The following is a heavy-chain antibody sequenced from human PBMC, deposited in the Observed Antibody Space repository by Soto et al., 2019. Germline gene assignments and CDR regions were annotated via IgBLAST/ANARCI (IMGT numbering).Heavy chain of an antibody. CDR2: IKQDGSEK. V-gene: IGHV3-7*03. CDR3: ARVGSYYDSSGSYSTFDY. D-gene: IGHD3-22*01. CDR1: GFTFSSYS. Sequence: PGGSLRLSCAASGFTFSSYSMSWVRQAPGKGREWVANIKQDGSEKYYVDSGKGRFTISRDNAKNSLYLQMNSLRAEDTAVYYCARVGSYYDSSGSYSTFDYWGQGTLVTVSS. J-gene: IGHJ4*02.